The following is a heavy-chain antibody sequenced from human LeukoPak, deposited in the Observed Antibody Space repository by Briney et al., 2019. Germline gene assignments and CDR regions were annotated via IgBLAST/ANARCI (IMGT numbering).Heavy chain of an antibody. CDR2: ISSSSSYI. J-gene: IGHJ4*02. V-gene: IGHV3-11*06. D-gene: IGHD4-17*01. CDR3: ASSGGRTSYGDYVDYFNY. CDR1: GFSFNDYY. Sequence: GGSLRLSCAASGFSFNDYYMSWIRQAPGKGLEWVSSISSSSSYIYYADSVKGRFTISRDNAKNSLYLHMNSLRAEDTAVYYCASSGGRTSYGDYVDYFNYWGQGTLVTVSS.